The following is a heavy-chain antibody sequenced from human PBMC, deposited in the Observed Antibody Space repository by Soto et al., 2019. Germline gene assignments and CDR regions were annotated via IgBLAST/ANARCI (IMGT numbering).Heavy chain of an antibody. V-gene: IGHV4-34*01. Sequence: QVQLQQWGAGLLKPSETLSLTCAVYGGSFSGYYWSWIRQPPGKGLEWIGEINHSGSTNYNPSLKSRVNISVDTAKNQFSLKLSSVTAADTAVYYCARVWCSSTSCFWMDVWGKGTTVTVSS. CDR2: INHSGST. CDR3: ARVWCSSTSCFWMDV. J-gene: IGHJ6*04. D-gene: IGHD2-2*01. CDR1: GGSFSGYY.